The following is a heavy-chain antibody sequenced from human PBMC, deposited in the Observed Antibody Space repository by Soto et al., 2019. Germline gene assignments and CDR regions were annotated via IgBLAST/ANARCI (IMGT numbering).Heavy chain of an antibody. V-gene: IGHV4-4*02. D-gene: IGHD2-2*01. CDR3: VREVNQLLHDDYNHDGMDV. Sequence: QVQLQESGPGLVKPSGTLSLTCAVSGGSISSSNWWSWVRQPPGKGLEWIGKISHSGSTNYNPSRKTRLTMSVDQSKNPFSLNLSSVTAADTAVYYCVREVNQLLHDDYNHDGMDVWGQGTTVTVSS. CDR1: GGSISSSNW. J-gene: IGHJ6*02. CDR2: ISHSGST.